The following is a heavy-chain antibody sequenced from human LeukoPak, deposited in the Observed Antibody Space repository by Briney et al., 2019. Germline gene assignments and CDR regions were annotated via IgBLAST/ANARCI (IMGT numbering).Heavy chain of an antibody. D-gene: IGHD6-19*01. V-gene: IGHV1-3*03. CDR1: GYTFTSYA. CDR3: ARAWYSSGWDHFDY. Sequence: GASVKVSCKASGYTFTSYAMHWVRQAPGQRLEWMGWINAGNGNTKYSQEFQGRVTITRDTSASTAYMELSSLRSEDMAVYYCARAWYSSGWDHFDYWGQGTLVTVSS. CDR2: INAGNGNT. J-gene: IGHJ4*02.